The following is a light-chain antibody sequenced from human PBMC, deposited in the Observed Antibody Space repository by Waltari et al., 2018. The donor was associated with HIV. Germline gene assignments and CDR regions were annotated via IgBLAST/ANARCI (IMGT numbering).Light chain of an antibody. CDR2: DAS. CDR1: QGISSDY. CDR3: QQYGSSPYT. J-gene: IGKJ2*01. Sequence: EIVLTQSPGTLSLSPGERATLSCGTSQGISSDYLAWYQQKPGQAPRLLIYDASTRATGIPDRFSGSGSGTDFTLTISRLESEDFAVYFCQQYGSSPYTFGQGTKLEIK. V-gene: IGKV3-20*01.